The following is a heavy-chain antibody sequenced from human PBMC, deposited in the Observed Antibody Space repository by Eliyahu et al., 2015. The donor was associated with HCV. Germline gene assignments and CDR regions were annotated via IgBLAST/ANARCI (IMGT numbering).Heavy chain of an antibody. D-gene: IGHD1-26*01. Sequence: QLQLQESGXGLVKPSQTLSLTXXVXGGSISSGGYSWSWXRQPPGKGLEWIGYIHHSGSTYYNPSLKSRVTIXVDRSKNQFSLKLSSVTAADTAVYYCARAVGGSSPFDYWGQGTLVTVSX. CDR2: IHHSGST. J-gene: IGHJ4*02. CDR3: ARAVGGSSPFDY. CDR1: GGSISSGGYS. V-gene: IGHV4-30-2*01.